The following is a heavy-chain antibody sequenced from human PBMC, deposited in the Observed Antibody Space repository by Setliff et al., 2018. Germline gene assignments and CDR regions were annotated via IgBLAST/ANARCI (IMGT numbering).Heavy chain of an antibody. V-gene: IGHV4-39*07. J-gene: IGHJ4*02. CDR1: GGSISSSSYY. CDR2: IYHSGST. CDR3: ARGRIQLWKYYFDY. Sequence: ASETLSLTCTVSGGSISSSSYYWGWIRQPPGKGLEWIGEIYHSGSTNYNPSLKSRVTISVDKSKNQFSLKLSSVTAADTAVYYCARGRIQLWKYYFDYWGQGTLVTGSS. D-gene: IGHD5-18*01.